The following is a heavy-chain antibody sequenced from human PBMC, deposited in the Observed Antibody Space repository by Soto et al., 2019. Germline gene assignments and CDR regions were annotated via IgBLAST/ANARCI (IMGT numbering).Heavy chain of an antibody. D-gene: IGHD3-22*01. Sequence: QVQLQESGPGLVKPSQTLSLTCTVSGGSVTSDGYFWSWVRQHPGKGLEWIGYISYSGSTYYNPSLNSGVTISVETSRNQFSLRLSAVTAADTAVYYCARDSGYFDSSGSPSDAFDIWGQGTMVTVSS. CDR2: ISYSGST. J-gene: IGHJ3*02. CDR1: GGSVTSDGYF. CDR3: ARDSGYFDSSGSPSDAFDI. V-gene: IGHV4-31*03.